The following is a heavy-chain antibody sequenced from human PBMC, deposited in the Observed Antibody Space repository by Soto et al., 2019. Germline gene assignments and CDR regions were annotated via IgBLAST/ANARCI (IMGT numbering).Heavy chain of an antibody. J-gene: IGHJ4*02. CDR3: AKDQASGQGSFDS. Sequence: PGGALRLCCAASGFAFNIYGMHWVRQAPDKGLEWVALISYDGSNQYYADSVKGRFTISRDNSKNTLFLQINSLRADDTAVYYCAKDQASGQGSFDSWGQGPL. CDR1: GFAFNIYG. V-gene: IGHV3-30*18. CDR2: ISYDGSNQ.